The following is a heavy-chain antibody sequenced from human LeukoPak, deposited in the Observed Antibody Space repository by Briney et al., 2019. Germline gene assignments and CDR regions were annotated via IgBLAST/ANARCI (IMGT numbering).Heavy chain of an antibody. J-gene: IGHJ5*02. V-gene: IGHV1-46*01. D-gene: IGHD7-27*01. CDR1: GYTFTSYY. CDR3: ARDFAWGSGGAPIDDNWLDP. Sequence: ASVKVSCKASGYTFTSYYMHWVRQAPGQGLEWMGIINPSGGSTSYAQKFRGRATMTTDTSTSTAYMELRSLRFDDTAVYYCARDFAWGSGGAPIDDNWLDPWGQGTLVTVSS. CDR2: INPSGGST.